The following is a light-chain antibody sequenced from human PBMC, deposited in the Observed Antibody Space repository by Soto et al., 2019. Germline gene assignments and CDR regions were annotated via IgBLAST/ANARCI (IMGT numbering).Light chain of an antibody. V-gene: IGLV2-8*01. Sequence: QSALTQPPSASGSPGQSVTFSSTGTSSDVGTYDYVSWYQQYPGKAPKLLIYGVTRRPSGVPDRFSGSKSGNTAALTVSGLQDEDDAYYYCSSYAGRSMYVFGTGTKVTVL. CDR2: GVT. J-gene: IGLJ1*01. CDR3: SSYAGRSMYV. CDR1: SSDVGTYDY.